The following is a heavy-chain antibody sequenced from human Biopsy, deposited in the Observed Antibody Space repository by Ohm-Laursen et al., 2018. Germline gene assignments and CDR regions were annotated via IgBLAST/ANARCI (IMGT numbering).Heavy chain of an antibody. CDR2: IYSGDRP. CDR3: GNYDNGGFFLRH. Sequence: SLRLSCTASGFTVSSNYVSWVRQAPGMGLEWVSVIYSGDRPYYRESVRGRFTISRDNSKNTLYLQMNSLRAEDTAVYYCGNYDNGGFFLRHWGQGTLVTVSS. D-gene: IGHD3-22*01. V-gene: IGHV3-53*01. J-gene: IGHJ4*02. CDR1: GFTVSSNY.